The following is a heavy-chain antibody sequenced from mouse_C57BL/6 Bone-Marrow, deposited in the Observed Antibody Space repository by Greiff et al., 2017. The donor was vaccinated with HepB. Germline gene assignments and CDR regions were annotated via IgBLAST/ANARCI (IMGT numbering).Heavy chain of an antibody. D-gene: IGHD1-1*01. J-gene: IGHJ4*01. V-gene: IGHV1-26*01. Sequence: LVEPGASVKISCKASGYTFTDYYMNWVKQSHGKSLEWIGDINPNNGGTSYNQKFKGKATLTVDKSSSTAYMELRSLTSEDSAVYYCAPYYYGSSYYAMDYWGQGTSVTVSS. CDR3: APYYYGSSYYAMDY. CDR2: INPNNGGT. CDR1: GYTFTDYY.